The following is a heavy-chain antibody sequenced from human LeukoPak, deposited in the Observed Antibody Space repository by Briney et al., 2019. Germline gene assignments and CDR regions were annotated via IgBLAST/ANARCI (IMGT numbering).Heavy chain of an antibody. Sequence: PGRSLRLSCTASGFSFDDYVIFWVRQAPGKGLECVSSSSWNSDYIGYADSVKGRFTISRDNAKNSLYLQMNSLRVEDTALYYCAKDSLMGIAAAGTRFDYWGQGTLVTVSS. CDR3: AKDSLMGIAAAGTRFDY. D-gene: IGHD6-13*01. J-gene: IGHJ4*02. CDR2: SSWNSDYI. CDR1: GFSFDDYV. V-gene: IGHV3-9*01.